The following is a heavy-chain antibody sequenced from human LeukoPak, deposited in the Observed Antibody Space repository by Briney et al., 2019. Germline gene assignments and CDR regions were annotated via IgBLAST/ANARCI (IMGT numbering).Heavy chain of an antibody. D-gene: IGHD6-19*01. CDR2: IRSKAYGGTT. J-gene: IGHJ3*02. CDR3: TGVNSGWYESAFDI. V-gene: IGHV3-49*04. CDR1: GFTFGDYA. Sequence: GGSLRLSCTASGFTFGDYAMSWVRQAPGKGLEWVGFIRSKAYGGTTEYAASVKGRFTISRDDSKSIAYLQMNSLKTEDTAVYYCTGVNSGWYESAFDIWGQGTMVTVSS.